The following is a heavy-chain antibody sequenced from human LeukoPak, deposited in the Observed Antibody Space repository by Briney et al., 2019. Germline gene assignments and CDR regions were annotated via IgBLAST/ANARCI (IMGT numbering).Heavy chain of an antibody. V-gene: IGHV4-4*07. CDR2: IYTSGST. D-gene: IGHD3-16*02. Sequence: PSETLSLTCTVSGGSISSYYWSWIRQPARKGLEWIGRIYTSGSTNYNPSLKSRVTMSVDTSKNQFSLKLSSVTAADTAVYHCARERRRGDYVWGSYRYTRGHFDYWGQGTLVTVSS. CDR1: GGSISSYY. CDR3: ARERRRGDYVWGSYRYTRGHFDY. J-gene: IGHJ4*02.